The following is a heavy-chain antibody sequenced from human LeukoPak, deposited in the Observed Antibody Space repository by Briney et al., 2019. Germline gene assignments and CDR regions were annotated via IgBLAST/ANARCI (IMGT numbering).Heavy chain of an antibody. D-gene: IGHD6-13*01. CDR3: ARDQHSSSWSFDY. Sequence: GGSLRLSCAASGFTFSSYWMSWVRQAPGKGLEWVANIKRDGSEKYYVDSVKGRFTISRDNAKNSLYLQMNSLRAEDTAVYYCARDQHSSSWSFDYWGQGTLVTVSS. J-gene: IGHJ4*02. V-gene: IGHV3-7*03. CDR2: IKRDGSEK. CDR1: GFTFSSYW.